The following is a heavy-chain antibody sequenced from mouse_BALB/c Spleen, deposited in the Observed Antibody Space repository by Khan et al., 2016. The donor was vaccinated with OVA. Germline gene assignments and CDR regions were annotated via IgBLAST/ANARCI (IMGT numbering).Heavy chain of an antibody. Sequence: QVQLQESGAELAKPGASVKMSCKASGYTFTSYTIHWIKERPGQGLEWIGYINPSNGYTNYNQKFKDKATLTTDKSSTTAYMQLSSLTSDDSAVYKCVRAAAYHRDDGWFAYWGQGTLVTVSA. V-gene: IGHV1-4*01. D-gene: IGHD2-14*01. J-gene: IGHJ3*01. CDR3: VRAAAYHRDDGWFAY. CDR2: INPSNGYT. CDR1: GYTFTSYT.